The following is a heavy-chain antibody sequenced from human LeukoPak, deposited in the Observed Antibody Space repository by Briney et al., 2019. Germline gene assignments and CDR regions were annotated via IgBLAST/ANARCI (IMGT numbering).Heavy chain of an antibody. J-gene: IGHJ4*02. V-gene: IGHV3-9*01. D-gene: IGHD5-18*01. CDR2: ISWNSGSI. CDR3: AKDYTAMVRGPDY. CDR1: GFTFDDYA. Sequence: GGSLRLSRAASGFTFDDYAMHWVRQAPGKGLEWVSGISWNSGSIGYADSVKGRFTISRDNAKNSLYLQMNSLRAEDTTLYYCAKDYTAMVRGPDYWGQGTLVTVSS.